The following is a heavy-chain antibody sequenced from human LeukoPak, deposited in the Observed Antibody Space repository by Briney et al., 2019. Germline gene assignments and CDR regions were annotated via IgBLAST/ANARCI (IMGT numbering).Heavy chain of an antibody. CDR1: GYSFTSYC. V-gene: IGHV5-51*01. Sequence: GESLKISCKVSGYSFTSYCIGWVRQIPGKGLEWMGIIYPGDSGPTYSPSFQGQVTISVDKSINTAYLQWSSLQASDTAMYYCGMSGDRVPLQDDVFDVWGQGTMVTVST. CDR2: IYPGDSGP. CDR3: GMSGDRVPLQDDVFDV. J-gene: IGHJ3*01. D-gene: IGHD1-26*01.